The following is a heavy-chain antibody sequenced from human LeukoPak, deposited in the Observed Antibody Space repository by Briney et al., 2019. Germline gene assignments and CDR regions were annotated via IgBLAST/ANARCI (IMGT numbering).Heavy chain of an antibody. Sequence: GGSLRLSCAASGFTFSSYAMSWVRQAPGKGLEWVSAITGSGGSTYYADSVKGRFTISRDNSKNTLYLQMNSLRAEDTAVYYCAKAQYSSGYLFGYWGQGTLVTVSS. CDR1: GFTFSSYA. J-gene: IGHJ4*02. CDR2: ITGSGGST. V-gene: IGHV3-23*01. CDR3: AKAQYSSGYLFGY. D-gene: IGHD3-22*01.